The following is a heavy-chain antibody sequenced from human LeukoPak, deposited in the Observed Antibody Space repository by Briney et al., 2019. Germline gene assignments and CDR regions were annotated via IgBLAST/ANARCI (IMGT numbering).Heavy chain of an antibody. V-gene: IGHV3-23*01. D-gene: IGHD5-18*01. CDR1: D. J-gene: IGHJ4*02. CDR3: AREDSSMVLSLDY. CDR2: ISGNGAGT. Sequence: DXAWVRQPPGKRPEWISSISGNGAGTHYIDSVRGRFIISRDNSKNTVYLQMNSLRAEDTAIYYCAREDSSMVLSLDYWGQGTLVTVSS.